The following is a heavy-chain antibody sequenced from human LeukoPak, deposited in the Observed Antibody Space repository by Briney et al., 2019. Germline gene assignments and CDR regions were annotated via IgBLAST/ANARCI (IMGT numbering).Heavy chain of an antibody. Sequence: PGGSLRLSCAASGFTFSNYAMHWVRQAPGKGLEWMAVISYDGSNKYYADSVKGRFTISRDNSKNTLYLQMNSLRAEDTAVYYCASDVYYYGSGSPAGGFDYWGQGTLVTVSS. CDR1: GFTFSNYA. CDR2: ISYDGSNK. V-gene: IGHV3-30-3*01. D-gene: IGHD3-10*01. CDR3: ASDVYYYGSGSPAGGFDY. J-gene: IGHJ4*02.